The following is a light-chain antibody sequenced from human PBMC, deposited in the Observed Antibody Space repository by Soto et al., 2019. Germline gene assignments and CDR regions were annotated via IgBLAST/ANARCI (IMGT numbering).Light chain of an antibody. CDR3: QQFNSDPPLT. CDR1: QGISSA. J-gene: IGKJ4*01. CDR2: DAS. V-gene: IGKV1-13*02. Sequence: AIQLTQSPSSLSASVGDRVTITCRASQGISSALAWYQQKPGKAPKLLIYDASSLESGVPSRFSGSGSGTDFTLTISSLQPEDFATYYCQQFNSDPPLTFGGGTKVDIK.